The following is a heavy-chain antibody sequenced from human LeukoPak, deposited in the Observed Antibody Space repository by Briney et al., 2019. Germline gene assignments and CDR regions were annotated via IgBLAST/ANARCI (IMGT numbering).Heavy chain of an antibody. J-gene: IGHJ4*02. Sequence: GRSLRLSCAASGFTFSSYGIHWVRQAPGKGLEWVAVISYDGSNKYYADSVKGRFTISRDNSKNTLYLQMNSLRAEDTAVYYFGKGGEMAKLGGLGGYFDYWGQGTLVAVSS. D-gene: IGHD5-24*01. CDR2: ISYDGSNK. CDR1: GFTFSSYG. CDR3: GKGGEMAKLGGLGGYFDY. V-gene: IGHV3-30*18.